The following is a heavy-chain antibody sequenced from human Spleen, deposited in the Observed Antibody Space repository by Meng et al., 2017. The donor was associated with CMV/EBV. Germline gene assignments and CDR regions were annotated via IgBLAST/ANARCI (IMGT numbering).Heavy chain of an antibody. CDR1: GYTFTRFG. D-gene: IGHD3-16*01. Sequence: ASVKVSCKASGYTFTRFGITWVRQAPGQGPAWMGWISTYNGNTYYAQNFQGRLTMTTDTSTTTAYMELRSLRSDDTAVYYCAKDYTPGYDCFDPWGQGTLVTVSS. CDR3: AKDYTPGYDCFDP. J-gene: IGHJ5*02. CDR2: ISTYNGNT. V-gene: IGHV1-18*01.